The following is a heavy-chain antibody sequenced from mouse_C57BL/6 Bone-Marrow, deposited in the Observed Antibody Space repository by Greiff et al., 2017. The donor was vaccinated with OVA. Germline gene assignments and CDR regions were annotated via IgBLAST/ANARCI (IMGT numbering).Heavy chain of an antibody. CDR3: VSAVFAY. CDR1: GYTFTSYW. Sequence: QVQLQQPGAELVKPGASVKLSCKASGYTFTSYWMQWVKQRPGQGLEWIGEIDPSDSYTNYNQKFKGKATLTVDTSSSTAYMQLSSLTSEDSAVYYCVSAVFAYWGQGTLVTVSA. CDR2: IDPSDSYT. J-gene: IGHJ3*01. V-gene: IGHV1-50*01.